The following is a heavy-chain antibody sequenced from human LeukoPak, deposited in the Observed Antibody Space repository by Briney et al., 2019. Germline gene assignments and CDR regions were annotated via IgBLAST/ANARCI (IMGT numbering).Heavy chain of an antibody. Sequence: GGSLRLSCAASGFTISSYGMHWVRQTPGKGLEWVAFIRYDGSNKYYADSVKGRFTISRDNSKNTLYLQMNSLRAEDTAVYYCAKEGYCSSTSCYSFDYWGQGTLVTVSS. CDR2: IRYDGSNK. CDR1: GFTISSYG. J-gene: IGHJ4*02. V-gene: IGHV3-30*02. D-gene: IGHD2-2*02. CDR3: AKEGYCSSTSCYSFDY.